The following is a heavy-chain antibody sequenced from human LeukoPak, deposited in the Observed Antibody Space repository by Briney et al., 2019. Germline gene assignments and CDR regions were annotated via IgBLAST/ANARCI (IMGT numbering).Heavy chain of an antibody. V-gene: IGHV4-39*07. CDR2: IYYSGST. J-gene: IGHJ4*02. D-gene: IGHD1/OR15-1a*01. CDR3: AGTWNTVDY. Sequence: SETLSLTCTVSGGSISSSSYYWGWIRQPPGKGLEWIGSIYYSGSTYYNPSLKSRVTISVDTSKNQFSLKLSSVTAADTAVYYCAGTWNTVDYWGQGTLVTVSS. CDR1: GGSISSSSYY.